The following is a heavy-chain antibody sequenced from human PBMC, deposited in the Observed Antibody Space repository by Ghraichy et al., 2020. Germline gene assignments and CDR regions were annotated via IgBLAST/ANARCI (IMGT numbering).Heavy chain of an antibody. CDR1: GFSLSASGMC. Sequence: SGPTLVKPTQTLTLTCTFSGFSLSASGMCVSWIRQPPGKALEWLARIDWDDDKKYSTSLKTRLTISKDTSKNQVVLTMTNMDPVDTATYFCARMTSAGDSNSYYNSRTYYGMDVWGQGTAVTVSS. CDR3: ARMTSAGDSNSYYNSRTYYGMDV. V-gene: IGHV2-70*11. J-gene: IGHJ6*02. D-gene: IGHD3-22*01. CDR2: IDWDDDK.